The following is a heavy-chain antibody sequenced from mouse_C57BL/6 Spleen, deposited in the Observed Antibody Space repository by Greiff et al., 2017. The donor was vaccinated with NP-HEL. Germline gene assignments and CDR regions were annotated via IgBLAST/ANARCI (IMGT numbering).Heavy chain of an antibody. Sequence: EVMLVESGGGLVKPGGSLKLSCAASGFTFSDYGMHWVRQAPEKGLEWVAYISSGSSTIYYADTVKGRFTISRDNAKNTLFLQMTSLRSEDTAMYYCARFYSNYVYWYVDVWGTGTTVTVSS. CDR2: ISSGSSTI. D-gene: IGHD2-5*01. CDR1: GFTFSDYG. V-gene: IGHV5-17*01. CDR3: ARFYSNYVYWYVDV. J-gene: IGHJ1*03.